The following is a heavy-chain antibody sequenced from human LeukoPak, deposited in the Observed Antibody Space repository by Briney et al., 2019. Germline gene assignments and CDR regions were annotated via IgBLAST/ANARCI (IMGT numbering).Heavy chain of an antibody. D-gene: IGHD3-3*01. Sequence: RASLGLSCPSSGFAFGTYAISWLRQAPWNGLDLLPSISISGAITVNAASVKGRFTISRDNSNTLLYMQMNSLTADDTAVYYCAKSRTQITSSWDIWGQGTLVTVSS. CDR3: AKSRTQITSSWDI. CDR2: ISISGAIT. J-gene: IGHJ1*01. CDR1: GFAFGTYA. V-gene: IGHV3-23*01.